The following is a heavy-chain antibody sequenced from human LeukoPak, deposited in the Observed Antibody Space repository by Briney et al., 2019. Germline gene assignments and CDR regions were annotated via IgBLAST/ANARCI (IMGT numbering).Heavy chain of an antibody. D-gene: IGHD6-19*01. CDR3: AKDARRTSGWYFFDY. CDR2: ISDSGDIT. V-gene: IGHV3-23*01. Sequence: GVSLRLSCAASGFAFSNQAMGWVRQASGKGLEWVSVISDSGDITYYADSVKGRSTISRDNSKNTLFLQMNSLRVEDTAIYYCAKDARRTSGWYFFDYWGQGTLVTVSS. J-gene: IGHJ4*02. CDR1: GFAFSNQA.